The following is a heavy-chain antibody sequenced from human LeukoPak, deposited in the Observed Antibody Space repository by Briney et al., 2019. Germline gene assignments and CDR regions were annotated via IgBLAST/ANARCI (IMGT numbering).Heavy chain of an antibody. Sequence: SETLSLTCTVSGGSISSYYRSWIRQPPGKGLEWIGYIYYSGSTNYNPSLKSRVTISVDASKNQFSLKLSSVTAADTAVYYCAREASPAEGYGMDVWGKGTTVTVSS. CDR1: GGSISSYY. D-gene: IGHD5-12*01. CDR3: AREASPAEGYGMDV. V-gene: IGHV4-59*01. CDR2: IYYSGST. J-gene: IGHJ6*04.